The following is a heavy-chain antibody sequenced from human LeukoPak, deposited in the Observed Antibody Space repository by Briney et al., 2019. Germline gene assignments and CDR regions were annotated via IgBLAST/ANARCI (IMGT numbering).Heavy chain of an antibody. D-gene: IGHD6-13*01. V-gene: IGHV4-34*01. CDR3: ARGWGYSSS. Sequence: PSETLSLTCAVYGGSFSGYYWSWIRQPPGKGLEWIGEINHSGSTNYNPSLKSRVTISVDTSKNQFSLKLSSVTAAETAVYYCARGWGYSSSWGQGTLVTVSS. CDR1: GGSFSGYY. J-gene: IGHJ4*02. CDR2: INHSGST.